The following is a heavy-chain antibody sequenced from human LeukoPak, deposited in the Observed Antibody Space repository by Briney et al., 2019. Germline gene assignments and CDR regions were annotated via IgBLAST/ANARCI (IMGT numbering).Heavy chain of an antibody. Sequence: RATETLSLTCTVSGDSISSYYWSWIRQPAGKGLEWIGRIYTSGSTNYNPSLKSRVTMSVDTSKNQFSLKLSSVTAADTAVYYCARGRRFMYYYDSSGSRYFDLWGRGTLVTVSS. D-gene: IGHD3-22*01. CDR2: IYTSGST. V-gene: IGHV4-4*07. J-gene: IGHJ2*01. CDR1: GDSISSYY. CDR3: ARGRRFMYYYDSSGSRYFDL.